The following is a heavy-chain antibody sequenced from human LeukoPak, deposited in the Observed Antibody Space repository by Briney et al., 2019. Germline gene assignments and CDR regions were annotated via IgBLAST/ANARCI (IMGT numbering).Heavy chain of an antibody. J-gene: IGHJ5*02. CDR2: ISAYNGNT. CDR1: GYSFNNYI. CDR3: ARRFWNVNWFDP. Sequence: GASVKVSCKASGYSFNNYIIMWVRQAPGQGLEWMGWISAYNGNTNYAQKLQGRVTMTTGTSTSTAYTELRSLRSDDTAVYYCARRFWNVNWFDPWGQGTLVTVSS. V-gene: IGHV1-18*01. D-gene: IGHD1-1*01.